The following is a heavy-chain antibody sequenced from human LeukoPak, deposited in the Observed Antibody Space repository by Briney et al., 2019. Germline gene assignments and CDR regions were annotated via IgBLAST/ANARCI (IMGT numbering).Heavy chain of an antibody. Sequence: PGGSLRLSCAASGFTFSSYIMNWVRQAPGKGLEWVSSISSSSSYIYYVDSVKGRFTISRDNAKNSLYLQMNSLRAEDTAVYYCARDLGFDYWGQGTLVTVSS. V-gene: IGHV3-21*01. J-gene: IGHJ4*02. CDR2: ISSSSSYI. D-gene: IGHD3-10*01. CDR3: ARDLGFDY. CDR1: GFTFSSYI.